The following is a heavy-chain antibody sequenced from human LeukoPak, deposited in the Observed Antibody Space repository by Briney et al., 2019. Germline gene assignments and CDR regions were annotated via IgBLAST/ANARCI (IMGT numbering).Heavy chain of an antibody. J-gene: IGHJ4*02. CDR2: FGPEDGET. V-gene: IGHV1-24*01. D-gene: IGHD4-17*01. CDR3: ATVDGDYGGGNFDY. Sequence: ASVKVSCKASGGTFSSYAISWVRQAPGKGLEWMGGFGPEDGETIYAQKFQGRVTMTEDTSTDTAYMELSSLRSEDTAVYYCATVDGDYGGGNFDYWGQGTLVTVSS. CDR1: GGTFSSYA.